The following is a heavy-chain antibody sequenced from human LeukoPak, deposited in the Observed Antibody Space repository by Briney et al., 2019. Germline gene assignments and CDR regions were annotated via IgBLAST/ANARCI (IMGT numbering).Heavy chain of an antibody. Sequence: GGSLRLSCAASGFTFSSYEMNWVRQAPGKGLEWVSYISSSGSTIYYADSVKGRFTISRDNAKNSLYLQMNSLRAEDTAVYYCARVPVVYNYDLLERYFDYWGQGTLVTVSS. CDR2: ISSSGSTI. CDR1: GFTFSSYE. J-gene: IGHJ4*02. V-gene: IGHV3-48*03. D-gene: IGHD1-1*01. CDR3: ARVPVVYNYDLLERYFDY.